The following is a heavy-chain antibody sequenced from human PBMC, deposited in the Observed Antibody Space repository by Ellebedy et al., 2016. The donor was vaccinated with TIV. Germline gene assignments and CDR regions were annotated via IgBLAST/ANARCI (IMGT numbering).Heavy chain of an antibody. V-gene: IGHV3-21*01. CDR2: IRRTGSDK. Sequence: GESLKISCVASGFTFSNYNMNWVRQSPGKGLEWVSSIRRTGSDKYYAESVKGRFTISRDNSKTSTYLQMNSLRGEDTAVYYCATDGGSAEVERRETLSYWGLGTLVTVSS. CDR1: GFTFSNYN. J-gene: IGHJ4*02. D-gene: IGHD3-16*01. CDR3: ATDGGSAEVERRETLSY.